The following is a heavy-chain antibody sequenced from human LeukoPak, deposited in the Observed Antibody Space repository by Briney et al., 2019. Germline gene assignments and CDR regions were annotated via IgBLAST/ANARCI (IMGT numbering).Heavy chain of an antibody. CDR3: AREPLGHRRVLNWFDP. J-gene: IGHJ5*02. Sequence: SETLSLTCTVSGVSISSSTYYWVWIRQPQGKGLEWIGSIHYSGSTYYNPTLKSRVTISVDTSKTQFCLKLRSVTAADTAVYYCAREPLGHRRVLNWFDPWGQGTLVTVSS. CDR2: IHYSGST. CDR1: GVSISSSTYY. V-gene: IGHV4-39*07.